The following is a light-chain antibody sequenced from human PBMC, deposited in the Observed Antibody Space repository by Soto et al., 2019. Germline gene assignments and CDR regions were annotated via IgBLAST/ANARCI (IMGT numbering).Light chain of an antibody. CDR2: GAS. J-gene: IGKJ1*01. V-gene: IGKV3-20*01. CDR3: QQYTTSQ. Sequence: EIVLTQSPGTLSLSPGERATLSCRASQSVASKYLAWYQQKPGQAPRLLIYGASSRATGIPDRFSGSGSGTDLTLTISRLEPEDFAVYFCQQYTTSQFGQGTKVDIK. CDR1: QSVASKY.